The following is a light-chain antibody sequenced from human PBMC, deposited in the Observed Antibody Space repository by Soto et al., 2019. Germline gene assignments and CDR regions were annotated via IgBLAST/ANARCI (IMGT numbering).Light chain of an antibody. Sequence: ALTQPPSASGSPGQSVTISCTGTSSDVGGSDYVSWYQHHPGKAPKLMIYDVSKRPSGVPDRFSGSKSGNMASLTVSGLQADDEADYYCISHVGHSNVFGTGTKLTVL. J-gene: IGLJ1*01. V-gene: IGLV2-8*01. CDR2: DVS. CDR1: SSDVGGSDY. CDR3: ISHVGHSNV.